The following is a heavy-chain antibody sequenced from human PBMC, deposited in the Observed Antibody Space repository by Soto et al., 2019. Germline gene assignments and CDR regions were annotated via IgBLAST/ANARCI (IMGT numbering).Heavy chain of an antibody. CDR2: NNAGDGNT. CDR3: ARDLVRSLEWTYMYYFDY. Sequence: ASVKVSCKASGYTFNTYASHWVRQAPGQSLEWMGWNNAGDGNTKYSQKFQGRVTITSDTSASTAYMELSSLRSEDTAVYYCARDLVRSLEWTYMYYFDYWGQGTLVTVSS. V-gene: IGHV1-3*01. D-gene: IGHD3-3*01. CDR1: GYTFNTYA. J-gene: IGHJ4*02.